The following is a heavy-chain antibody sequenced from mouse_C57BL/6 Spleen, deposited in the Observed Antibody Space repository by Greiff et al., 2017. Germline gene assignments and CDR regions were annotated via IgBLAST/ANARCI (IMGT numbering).Heavy chain of an antibody. Sequence: VQLQESGPGLVQPSQSLSITCTVSGFSLTSYGVHWVRQSPGKGLEWLGVIWSGGSTDYNAAFVSRLSISKDNSKSQVFFKMNSLQADDTAIYYCARSYITTVVGYFDYWGQGTTLTVSS. V-gene: IGHV2-2*01. CDR2: IWSGGST. J-gene: IGHJ2*01. CDR3: ARSYITTVVGYFDY. CDR1: GFSLTSYG. D-gene: IGHD1-1*01.